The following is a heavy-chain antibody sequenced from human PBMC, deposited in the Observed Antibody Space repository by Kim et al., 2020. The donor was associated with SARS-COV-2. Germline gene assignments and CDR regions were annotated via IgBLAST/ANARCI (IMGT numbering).Heavy chain of an antibody. CDR2: IYYSGST. V-gene: IGHV4-39*01. D-gene: IGHD3-22*01. Sequence: SETLSLTCTVSGGSISSSSYYWGWIRQPPGKGLEWIGSIYYSGSTYYNPSLKSRVTISVDTSKNQFSLKLSSVTAADTAVYYCARHESSGYFSYYFDYWG. J-gene: IGHJ4*01. CDR3: ARHESSGYFSYYFDY. CDR1: GGSISSSSYY.